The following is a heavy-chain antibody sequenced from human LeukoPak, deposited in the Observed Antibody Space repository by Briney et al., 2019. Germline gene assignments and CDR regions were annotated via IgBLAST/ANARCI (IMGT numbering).Heavy chain of an antibody. D-gene: IGHD4-23*01. CDR1: GYTFTGYY. J-gene: IGHJ3*02. CDR3: ASPRNPINYGGNSGDAFDI. Sequence: ASVEVSCKASGYTFTGYYMHWVRQAPGQGLEWMGWIHPNSGVTKYAQKFQGRVTMTRDTSISTAYTELSRLRSDDTAVYYCASPRNPINYGGNSGDAFDIWGQGTMVTVSS. V-gene: IGHV1-2*02. CDR2: IHPNSGVT.